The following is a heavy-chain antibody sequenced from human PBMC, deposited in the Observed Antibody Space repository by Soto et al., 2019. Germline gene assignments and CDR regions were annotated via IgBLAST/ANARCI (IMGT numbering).Heavy chain of an antibody. CDR3: AKAGATHYNDSSGYYYGMDV. CDR1: GFTFSSYA. Sequence: EVQLLESGGGLVRPGGSLRLSCAASGFTFSSYAMSWVRQAPGKGLEWVSAISGSGGSTYYADSVKGRFTISRDNSKNTLYLQMNSLRAEDTAVYYCAKAGATHYNDSSGYYYGMDVWGQGTTVTVSS. D-gene: IGHD3-22*01. CDR2: ISGSGGST. J-gene: IGHJ6*02. V-gene: IGHV3-23*01.